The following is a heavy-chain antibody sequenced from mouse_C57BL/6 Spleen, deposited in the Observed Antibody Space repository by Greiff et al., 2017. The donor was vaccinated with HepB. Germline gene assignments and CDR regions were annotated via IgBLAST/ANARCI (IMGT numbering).Heavy chain of an antibody. CDR1: GYTFTSYW. J-gene: IGHJ1*03. CDR2: IHPNSGST. V-gene: IGHV1-64*01. D-gene: IGHD4-1*01. CDR3: ARFETGTGYFDV. Sequence: QVQLKQPGAELVKPGASVKLSCKASGYTFTSYWMHWVKQRPGQGLEWIGMIHPNSGSTNYNEKFKSKATLTVDKSSSTAYMQLSSLTSEDSAVYYCARFETGTGYFDVWGTGTTVTVSS.